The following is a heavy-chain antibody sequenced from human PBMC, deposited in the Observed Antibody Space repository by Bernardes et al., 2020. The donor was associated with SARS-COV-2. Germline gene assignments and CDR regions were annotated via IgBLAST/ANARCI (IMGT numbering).Heavy chain of an antibody. CDR2: IKRKTDGGTP. D-gene: IGHD3-22*01. CDR3: TTGAEIYYDSSGFSYYFDF. J-gene: IGHJ4*02. Sequence: GGSLRPSCAASGSTFSNAWMHWVRQAPGKGLEWVGHIKRKTDGGTPDYAAPVKGRFNISRDDSKNTMYLQMNSLKTEDTAVYYCTTGAEIYYDSSGFSYYFDFWGQGTLVTVSS. V-gene: IGHV3-15*07. CDR1: GSTFSNAW.